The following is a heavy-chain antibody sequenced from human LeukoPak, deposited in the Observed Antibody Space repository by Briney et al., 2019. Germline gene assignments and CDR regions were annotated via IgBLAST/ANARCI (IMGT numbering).Heavy chain of an antibody. J-gene: IGHJ3*02. CDR2: ISYDGSNK. CDR3: AKDGARDYDYVWGSYRYTEAFDI. D-gene: IGHD3-16*02. Sequence: GGSLRLSCAASGFTFSSYGMHWVRQAPGKGLEWVAVISYDGSNKYYADSVKGRFTISRDNSKNTLYPQMNSLRAEDTAVYYCAKDGARDYDYVWGSYRYTEAFDIWGQGTMVTVSS. V-gene: IGHV3-30*18. CDR1: GFTFSSYG.